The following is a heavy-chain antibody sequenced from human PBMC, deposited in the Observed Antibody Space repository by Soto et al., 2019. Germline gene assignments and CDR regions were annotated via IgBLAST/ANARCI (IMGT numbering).Heavy chain of an antibody. J-gene: IGHJ4*02. CDR2: IYYGGNS. Sequence: LSLTCTVSGVSISSSSYYWGWFRQPPGKGLEWIGTIYYGGNSYSNPSLKSRVTISVDKSKNQFSLKLSSVTAADTAVYYCARRGLDFWSGYYDYWGQGTLVTVSS. V-gene: IGHV4-39*07. CDR3: ARRGLDFWSGYYDY. CDR1: GVSISSSSYY. D-gene: IGHD3-3*01.